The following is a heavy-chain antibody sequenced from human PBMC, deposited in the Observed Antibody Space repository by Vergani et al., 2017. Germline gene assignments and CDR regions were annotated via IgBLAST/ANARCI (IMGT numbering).Heavy chain of an antibody. J-gene: IGHJ6*03. CDR1: GGTFSSYT. D-gene: IGHD3-3*01. CDR2: IIPILGTA. CDR3: ARVWIFGVTDYYYMDV. Sequence: QVQLVQSGAEVKKPGSSVKVSCKASGGTFSSYTISWVRQAPGQGLEWMGRIIPILGTANYAQKFQGRVTITADESTSTAYMELSSLRSEDTAVYYCARVWIFGVTDYYYMDVWGKGTTVTVSS. V-gene: IGHV1-69*08.